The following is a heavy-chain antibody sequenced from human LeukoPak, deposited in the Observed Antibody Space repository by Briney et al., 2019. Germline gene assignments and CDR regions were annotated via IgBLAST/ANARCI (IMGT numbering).Heavy chain of an antibody. J-gene: IGHJ4*02. V-gene: IGHV4-39*07. CDR2: IYYSGST. CDR1: GGSISSSSYY. Sequence: SETLSLTRTVSGGSISSSSYYWGWIRQPPGKGLEWIGSIYYSGSTYYNPSLKSRVTISVDTSKNQFSLKLSSVTAADTAVYYCAREPRIAVVVDYWGQGTLVTVSS. D-gene: IGHD6-19*01. CDR3: AREPRIAVVVDY.